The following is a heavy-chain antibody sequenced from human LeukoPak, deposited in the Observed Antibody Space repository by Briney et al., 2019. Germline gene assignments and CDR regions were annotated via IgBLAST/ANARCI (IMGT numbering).Heavy chain of an antibody. CDR1: GYTFTSYG. D-gene: IGHD6-19*01. J-gene: IGHJ4*02. CDR2: ISAYNGNT. V-gene: IGHV1-18*01. CDR3: ARVGAIIAVAGTLYYFDY. Sequence: ASVKVSCKASGYTFTSYGISWVRQAPGQGLEWMGWISAYNGNTNYAQKLQGRVTMTRDMSTSTVYMELSSLRSEDTAVYYCARVGAIIAVAGTLYYFDYWGQGTLVTVSS.